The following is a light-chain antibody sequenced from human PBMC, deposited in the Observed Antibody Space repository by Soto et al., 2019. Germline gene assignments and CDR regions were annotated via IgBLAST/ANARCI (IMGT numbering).Light chain of an antibody. Sequence: QSALTQPASVSGSPGQSITISCTGTSSDVGGYNYVSWYQQHPGKAPKVMIYGVSDRPSGVSSRFSGSKSDNTASLTISGLQAEDEADYYCSSYTSSSSYVFGTGTKLTVL. V-gene: IGLV2-14*01. CDR3: SSYTSSSSYV. CDR1: SSDVGGYNY. J-gene: IGLJ1*01. CDR2: GVS.